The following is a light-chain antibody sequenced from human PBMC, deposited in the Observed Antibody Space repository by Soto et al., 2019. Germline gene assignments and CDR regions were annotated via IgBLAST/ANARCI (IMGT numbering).Light chain of an antibody. V-gene: IGKV3-11*01. CDR3: QQYGNWPYT. J-gene: IGKJ2*01. Sequence: EIVLTQSPATLSLSPGERATLSCRASQSVSTYLAWYQQKPGQAPRLLIYDASNRATGIPARFSGSGSGTDFTLTISSLEPEDFAVYYCQQYGNWPYTFGQGTKLEIK. CDR2: DAS. CDR1: QSVSTY.